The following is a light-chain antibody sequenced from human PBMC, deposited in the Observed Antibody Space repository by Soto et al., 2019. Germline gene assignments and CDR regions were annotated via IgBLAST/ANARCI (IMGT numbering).Light chain of an antibody. V-gene: IGLV1-44*01. CDR3: SAWDDSRNGVV. CDR1: SSNIGSNS. CDR2: SSN. J-gene: IGLJ2*01. Sequence: QSVLTQPPSASGTPGQRVTISCSGSSSNIGSNSVNWYQQLPGTAPKLLVYSSNQRPSWVPDRFSGSKSGTSASLAISGLQSEDEADYYCSAWDDSRNGVVFGGGTQLTVL.